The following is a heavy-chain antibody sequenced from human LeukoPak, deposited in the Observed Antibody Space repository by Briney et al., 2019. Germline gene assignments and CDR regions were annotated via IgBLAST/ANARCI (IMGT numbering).Heavy chain of an antibody. Sequence: SETLSLTCTVSGGSISGFYWNWIRQPPGKGLEYIGYIYYSGATNYIPSLKSRVTISVDTSKNQFSLKLNSVTTADTAIYYCVRADPYSGYDFDYWGQGTLVTVSS. J-gene: IGHJ4*02. D-gene: IGHD5-12*01. CDR3: VRADPYSGYDFDY. CDR1: GGSISGFY. V-gene: IGHV4-59*01. CDR2: IYYSGAT.